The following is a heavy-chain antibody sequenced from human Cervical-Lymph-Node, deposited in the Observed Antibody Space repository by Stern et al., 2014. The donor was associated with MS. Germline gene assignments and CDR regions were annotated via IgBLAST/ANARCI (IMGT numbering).Heavy chain of an antibody. CDR1: GFTVDDYA. V-gene: IGHV3-9*01. J-gene: IGHJ2*01. Sequence: EVQLVESGGGLVQPGRSLRISCAASGFTVDDYAMHWVRQAPGRGLEWVSSISWNSASIDYADSVQGRFTISRDNAKKSLYLQMNSLRAEDTALYYCAKRVFREWYFDLWGRGPLVTVSS. CDR3: AKRVFREWYFDL. CDR2: ISWNSASI.